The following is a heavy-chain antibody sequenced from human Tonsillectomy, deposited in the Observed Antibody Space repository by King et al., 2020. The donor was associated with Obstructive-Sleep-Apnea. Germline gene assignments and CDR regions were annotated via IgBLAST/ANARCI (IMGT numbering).Heavy chain of an antibody. CDR1: GYSISSGHY. Sequence: QLQESGPGLVKPSETLSLTCTVSGYSISSGHYWGWVRQPPGKGLEWIGTIYHSGSTYYNPSLKSRVTISVDTSKNQFSLKLSSLTAADTAVVHCARGRAQTGTAGHFFDHWGQGTLVTVSS. CDR3: ARGRAQTGTAGHFFDH. CDR2: IYHSGST. D-gene: IGHD1-7*01. V-gene: IGHV4-38-2*02. J-gene: IGHJ4*02.